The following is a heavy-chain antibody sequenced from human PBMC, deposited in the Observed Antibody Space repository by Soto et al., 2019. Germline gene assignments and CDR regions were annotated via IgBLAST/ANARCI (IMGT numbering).Heavy chain of an antibody. CDR1: GVSITSYY. D-gene: IGHD2-15*01. CDR3: ARVPVAVAATEDYYGLDV. CDR2: NNTDGLS. V-gene: IGHV4-4*07. Sequence: PSETLSLTCSVAGVSITSYYWSWIRQSAGGGLEWMGRNNTDGLSTYSPSFKSRLTMSLDTSKNQVSLRLISVTAADTAVYFCARVPVAVAATEDYYGLDVWGQGPTVTVSS. J-gene: IGHJ6*02.